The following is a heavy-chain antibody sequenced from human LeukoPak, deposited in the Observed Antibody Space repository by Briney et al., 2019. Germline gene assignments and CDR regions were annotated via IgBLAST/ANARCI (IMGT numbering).Heavy chain of an antibody. Sequence: PSETLSLTCTVSGGSISSSSYYWGWIRQPPGEGLEWIGSINYSGSTHYNPSLKSRVTISVDTSKNQFSLKLTSVTAADTAVYYCARRPGYSSSWYYFDYWGQGTLVTVSA. J-gene: IGHJ4*02. D-gene: IGHD6-13*01. CDR2: INYSGST. V-gene: IGHV4-39*01. CDR3: ARRPGYSSSWYYFDY. CDR1: GGSISSSSYY.